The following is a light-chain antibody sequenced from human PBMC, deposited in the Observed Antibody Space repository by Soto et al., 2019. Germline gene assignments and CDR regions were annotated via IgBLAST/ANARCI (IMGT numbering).Light chain of an antibody. V-gene: IGKV3D-20*01. CDR1: QGVSSSR. CDR2: DGF. J-gene: IGKJ5*01. Sequence: EIVLTQSPGTLSLSPGERATLSCRASQGVSSSRLAWYQQKPALAPRLLIYDGFLRATGVPDRFSGSGGGTDFTLSISSVQPEDFATYFCQQSYMDPITFGQGTRLEIK. CDR3: QQSYMDPIT.